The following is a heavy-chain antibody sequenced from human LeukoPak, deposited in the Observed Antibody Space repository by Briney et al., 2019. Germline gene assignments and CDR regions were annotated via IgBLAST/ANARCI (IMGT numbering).Heavy chain of an antibody. CDR3: VKGFYYNSRTYSSPLNY. CDR2: ISYDGTTK. J-gene: IGHJ4*02. D-gene: IGHD3-22*01. V-gene: IGHV3-30*18. CDR1: GFTFDSNV. Sequence: PGRSLRLSCVASGFTFDSNVMNWVRQAPDKGLDWVAFISYDGTTKFYAVSVKGRFTISRDSSKNILYLQMNSLRTEDTAVYYCVKGFYYNSRTYSSPLNYWGQGTLVTVSS.